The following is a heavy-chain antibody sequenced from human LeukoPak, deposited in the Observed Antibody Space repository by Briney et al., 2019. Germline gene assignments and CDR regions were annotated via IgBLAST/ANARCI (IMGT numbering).Heavy chain of an antibody. CDR3: ARDTLIYGSGVNWFDP. CDR1: GFTFGSYP. CDR2: ISEDGRNK. Sequence: PGGSLRLSCAASGFTFGSYPMHWVRQAPGKGLEWVAVISEDGRNKYYADSVKGRFTISRDKSKDTLYLQMNSPRPEDTAVYYCARDTLIYGSGVNWFDPWGQGTLVTVSS. D-gene: IGHD3-10*01. V-gene: IGHV3-30*04. J-gene: IGHJ5*02.